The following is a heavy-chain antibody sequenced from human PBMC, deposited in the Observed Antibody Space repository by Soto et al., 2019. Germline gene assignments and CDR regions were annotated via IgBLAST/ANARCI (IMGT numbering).Heavy chain of an antibody. J-gene: IGHJ3*02. CDR2: INPATGAA. CDR1: GYPVTAYY. CDR3: ARGGGVGVAGSAAFDM. V-gene: IGHV1-2*02. D-gene: IGHD3-3*01. Sequence: QLHLVQSGAVVKKPGASVTVSCSASGYPVTAYYMHWVRQAPGRGLEWMGGINPATGAAKYTQTFPGRVTMTRDSSTSTVFMGLSGLTSEDPAVFFCARGGGVGVAGSAAFDMWGQGTLVTVSS.